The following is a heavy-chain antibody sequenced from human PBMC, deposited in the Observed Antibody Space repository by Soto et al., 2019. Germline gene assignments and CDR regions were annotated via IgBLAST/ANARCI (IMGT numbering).Heavy chain of an antibody. CDR3: ARQEQQLDYYYYGMDV. J-gene: IGHJ6*02. CDR1: GYSFTSYW. Sequence: GESLKISCNGSGYSFTSYWISLVLQMPGKGLEWMGRIDPSDSYTNYSPSFQCHVTISADKSISTAYLQWSSLKASDTAMYYCARQEQQLDYYYYGMDVWGQGTTVTVSS. V-gene: IGHV5-10-1*01. D-gene: IGHD6-13*01. CDR2: IDPSDSYT.